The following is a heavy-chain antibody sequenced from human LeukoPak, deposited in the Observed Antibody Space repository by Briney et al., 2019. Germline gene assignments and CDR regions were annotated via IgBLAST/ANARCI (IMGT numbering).Heavy chain of an antibody. V-gene: IGHV1-46*01. J-gene: IGHJ5*02. Sequence: ASVKVSCKASGYTFTSYSIHWVRQAPGQGLEWMGIINPSGASAMYAQKFQGRVTMTRDMSAATVYLDLSSLRFDDTAVYYCARGHGSGSTNWFDPWGQGTLVTVSS. CDR2: INPSGASA. CDR3: ARGHGSGSTNWFDP. D-gene: IGHD3-10*01. CDR1: GYTFTSYS.